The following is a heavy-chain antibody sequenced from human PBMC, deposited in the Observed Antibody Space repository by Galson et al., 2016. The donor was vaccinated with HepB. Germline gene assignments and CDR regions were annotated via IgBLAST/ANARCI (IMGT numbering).Heavy chain of an antibody. CDR3: ARDPRDAYGDYGGPTDWYFDL. CDR2: IIPIFGTA. V-gene: IGHV1-69*13. CDR1: GGSFSTYT. Sequence: SVKVSCKASGGSFSTYTISWVRQAPGQGLEWMGGIIPIFGTANYPQKLQDRVTTTAVESTSTDYRELSSLRSEDTAIYYCARDPRDAYGDYGGPTDWYFDLWGRGTLVTVSS. J-gene: IGHJ2*01. D-gene: IGHD4-17*01.